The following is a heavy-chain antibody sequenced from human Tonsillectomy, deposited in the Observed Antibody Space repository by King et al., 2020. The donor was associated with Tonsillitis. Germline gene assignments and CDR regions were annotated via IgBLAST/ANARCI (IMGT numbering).Heavy chain of an antibody. CDR2: INHSGRT. CDR3: ARHSYGYCND. D-gene: IGHD3-22*01. Sequence: VQLQQWGAGLLKPSETLSLTCAVYDGSFSGYYWSWIRQAPGKGLEWMGEINHSGRTNYNPSRKSRVTISVDTSKNHFSLKLSSVTAADTAVYYCARHSYGYCNDWGQGTLVTVSS. V-gene: IGHV4-34*01. J-gene: IGHJ1*01. CDR1: DGSFSGYY.